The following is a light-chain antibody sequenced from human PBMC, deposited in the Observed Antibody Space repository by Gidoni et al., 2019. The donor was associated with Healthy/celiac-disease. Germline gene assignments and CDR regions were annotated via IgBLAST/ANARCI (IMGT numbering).Light chain of an antibody. Sequence: EILLPQSPATLSVSPGERATLSCRASQSVSSNLAWYQQKPGQAPRLLIYGASTRATGIPARFSGSGSGTEFTLTISSLQSEDFAVYYCQQYNNWPNTFGQGTKVEIK. V-gene: IGKV3-15*01. CDR1: QSVSSN. CDR3: QQYNNWPNT. CDR2: GAS. J-gene: IGKJ2*01.